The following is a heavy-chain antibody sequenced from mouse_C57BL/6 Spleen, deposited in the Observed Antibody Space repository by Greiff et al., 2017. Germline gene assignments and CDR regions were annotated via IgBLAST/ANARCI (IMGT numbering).Heavy chain of an antibody. CDR1: GYSITSGYY. Sequence: DVKLQESGPGLVKPSQSLSLSCSVTGYSITSGYYWNWIRQFPGNKLEWMGYRSYDGSNNYNPSLKNPISITSDTSKNQFFLKLNSVTTEDTATYYCAITTVVSYWYFDVWGTGTTVTVSS. V-gene: IGHV3-6*01. D-gene: IGHD1-1*01. CDR2: RSYDGSN. CDR3: AITTVVSYWYFDV. J-gene: IGHJ1*03.